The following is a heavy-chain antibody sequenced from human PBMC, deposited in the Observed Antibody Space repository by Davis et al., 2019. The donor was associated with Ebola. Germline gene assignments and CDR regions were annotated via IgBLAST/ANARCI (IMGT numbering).Heavy chain of an antibody. J-gene: IGHJ3*02. V-gene: IGHV3-64D*08. D-gene: IGHD3-10*01. CDR3: VKDRSGSYAFDI. CDR2: LNDHGDRL. Sequence: PRRSLRLSCSASGFILSNLAMHCVRPAPGKGLEYVSGLNDHGDRLNSGHSVKGRFTISRDISKQTVYLQMSSLSAEDTALYYCVKDRSGSYAFDIWGRGTMVIVSS. CDR1: GFILSNLA.